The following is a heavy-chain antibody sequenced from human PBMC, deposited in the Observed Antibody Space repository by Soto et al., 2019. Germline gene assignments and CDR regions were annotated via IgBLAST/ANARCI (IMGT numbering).Heavy chain of an antibody. CDR2: IYWDDDK. CDR1: GFPLSTSGAG. CDR3: AHNIAVGGYDY. D-gene: IGHD6-19*01. V-gene: IGHV2-5*02. J-gene: IGHJ4*02. Sequence: QITLKESGPSLVKPTQPLTLTCTFSGFPLSTSGAGVGWIRQPPGKALEGLEVIYWDDDKRYSPSLKNTLTITKDTAKNQVVLTMTNLDPVDTATYYCAHNIAVGGYDYWGQGTLVSVSS.